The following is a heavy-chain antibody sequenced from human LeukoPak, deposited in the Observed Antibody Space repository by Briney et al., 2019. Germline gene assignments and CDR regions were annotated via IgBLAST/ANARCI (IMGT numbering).Heavy chain of an antibody. CDR2: MCYSGST. V-gene: IGHV4-39*01. CDR1: GVSISSDSFY. D-gene: IGHD3/OR15-3a*01. J-gene: IGHJ4*02. Sequence: SETLSLTCSVSGVSISSDSFYWGWIRQPPGKGLEWIGSMCYSGSTYYNPSLKSRVTISVDTSKNQFSLMLSSVTAADTAVYYCARWTKNYFDYWGQGTLVTVSS. CDR3: ARWTKNYFDY.